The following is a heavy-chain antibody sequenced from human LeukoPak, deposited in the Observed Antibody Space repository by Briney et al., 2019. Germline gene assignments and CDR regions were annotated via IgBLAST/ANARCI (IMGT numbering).Heavy chain of an antibody. CDR3: ARGRSMILPGYYYYYYMDV. D-gene: IGHD5/OR15-5a*01. V-gene: IGHV1-18*01. CDR2: ISADNGNT. J-gene: IGHJ6*03. CDR1: GYTFTSSG. Sequence: ASVKVSCKASGYTFTSSGISWVRQAPGQGLEWMRWISADNGNTNYAQKFQGRVTITADESTSTAYMELSSLRSEDTAVYYCARGRSMILPGYYYYYYMDVWGKGTTVTVSS.